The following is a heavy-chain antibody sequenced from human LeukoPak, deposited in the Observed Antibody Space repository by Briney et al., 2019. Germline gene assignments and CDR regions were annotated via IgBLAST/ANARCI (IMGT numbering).Heavy chain of an antibody. V-gene: IGHV3-11*06. J-gene: IGHJ4*02. CDR2: ISSSSSYT. CDR3: AREKSSGSSNY. D-gene: IGHD1-26*01. CDR1: AFTVSDYY. Sequence: GGSLRLSCAASAFTVSDYYMSWIRQAPGKGLEWDSYISSSSSYTNYADSVKGRFTISRDNAKNSLYLQMNSLRAEDTAVYYCAREKSSGSSNYWGQGTLVTVSS.